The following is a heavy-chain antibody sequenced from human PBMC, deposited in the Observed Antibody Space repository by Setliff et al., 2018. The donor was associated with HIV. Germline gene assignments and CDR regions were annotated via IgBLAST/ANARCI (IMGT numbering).Heavy chain of an antibody. D-gene: IGHD3-22*01. CDR3: ARGPRVSAAVVETPSAY. CDR2: IDHTGSA. CDR1: GGSFSAYY. Sequence: KLRKTLSLPCAVSGGSFSAYYWTWIRQSPHKGLEWVGEIDHTGSAYYNPSLTSRVTISVDTSKNRFSLELSSVTAADTALYYCARGPRVSAAVVETPSAYWGQGTRVTVSS. J-gene: IGHJ4*02. V-gene: IGHV4-34*01.